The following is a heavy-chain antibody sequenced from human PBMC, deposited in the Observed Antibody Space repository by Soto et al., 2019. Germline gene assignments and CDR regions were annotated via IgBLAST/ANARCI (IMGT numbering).Heavy chain of an antibody. V-gene: IGHV4-59*01. J-gene: IGHJ3*02. CDR3: ARDSNLNDVFDI. CDR1: GGSISSYY. Sequence: SETLSLTCTVSGGSISSYYWSWIRQPPGKGLEWIGYIYYSGSTNYNPSLKSRVTISVDTSKNQFSLKLSSVTAADTAVYYCARDSNLNDVFDIWAQRTMVTVSS. CDR2: IYYSGST.